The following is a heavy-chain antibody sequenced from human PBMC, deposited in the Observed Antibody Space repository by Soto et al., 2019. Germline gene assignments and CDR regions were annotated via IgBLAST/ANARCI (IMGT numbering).Heavy chain of an antibody. J-gene: IGHJ4*02. D-gene: IGHD3-3*01. CDR3: AKEGKLRFLEWLPNYHFDY. CDR1: GFTISSYA. Sequence: GGSMRLSCAASGFTISSYAMSWVRKATGKGLEWVSAISGSGGSTYYADSVKGRFTISRDNSKNTLYLQMNSLRAGDTAVYYCAKEGKLRFLEWLPNYHFDYWGQGTLVTVSS. V-gene: IGHV3-23*01. CDR2: ISGSGGST.